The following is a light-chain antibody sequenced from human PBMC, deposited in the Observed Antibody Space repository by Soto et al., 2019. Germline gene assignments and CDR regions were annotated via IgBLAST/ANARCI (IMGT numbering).Light chain of an antibody. CDR2: GAS. Sequence: VFRHSPGTLSLSPGDRATLSCRASQSVTSDYLAWYQQKPGQAPRLLIYGASIRATGIPDRFSGSGSGTDFTLTISRLEPEDFAMYHCQQYGNSPRVTFCGGSKV. J-gene: IGKJ4*01. V-gene: IGKV3-20*01. CDR3: QQYGNSPRVT. CDR1: QSVTSDY.